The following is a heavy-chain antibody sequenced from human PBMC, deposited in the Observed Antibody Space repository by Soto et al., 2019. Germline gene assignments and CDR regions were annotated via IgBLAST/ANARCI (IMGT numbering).Heavy chain of an antibody. CDR2: INHSGST. Sequence: QVQLQQWGAGLLKPSETLSLTCAVYGGSFSGYYWSWIRQPPGKGLEWIGEINHSGSTNYNPSLKSRVTISVDTSKNQFSLKLSSVTAADTAVYYCARGFPLDGSVYHLDYWGQGTLVTVSS. CDR3: ARGFPLDGSVYHLDY. CDR1: GGSFSGYY. V-gene: IGHV4-34*01. D-gene: IGHD3-22*01. J-gene: IGHJ4*02.